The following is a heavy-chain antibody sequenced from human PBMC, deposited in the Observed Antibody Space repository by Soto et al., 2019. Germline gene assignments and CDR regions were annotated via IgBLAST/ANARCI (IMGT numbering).Heavy chain of an antibody. V-gene: IGHV1-46*01. CDR3: ARDHFYEKGYSYGYPVYYYGMDV. Sequence: ASVKVSCKASGYTFTSYYMHWVRQAPGQRLEWMGKFNPSGGSTSYAQKFQGRVTMTRDTSTSTVYMELSSLRSEDTAVYYCARDHFYEKGYSYGYPVYYYGMDVWGQGTTVTVSS. D-gene: IGHD5-18*01. CDR2: FNPSGGST. J-gene: IGHJ6*02. CDR1: GYTFTSYY.